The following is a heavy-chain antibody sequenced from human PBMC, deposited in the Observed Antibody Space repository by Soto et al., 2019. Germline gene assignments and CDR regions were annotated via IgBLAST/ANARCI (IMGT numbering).Heavy chain of an antibody. Sequence: ETLCRTCPVSGGSISNYYWSWLRQPPGKGLEWIGHIYYSRSTNYNPSLKSRLTISVDTSKSQFSMKLDSVTAADTAVYYCERDGLMTLSNYAFDHWGQGTQVTVYS. J-gene: IGHJ4*02. CDR2: IYYSRST. V-gene: IGHV4-59*01. D-gene: IGHD3-16*01. CDR1: GGSISNYY. CDR3: ERDGLMTLSNYAFDH.